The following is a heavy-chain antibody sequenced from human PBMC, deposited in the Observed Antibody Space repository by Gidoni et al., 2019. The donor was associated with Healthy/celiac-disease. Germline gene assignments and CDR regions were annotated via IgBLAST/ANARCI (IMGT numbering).Heavy chain of an antibody. D-gene: IGHD3-10*01. V-gene: IGHV4-31*03. Sequence: QVQLQESGPGLVKPSQTLSLTCTVSGGSIRSGGYYWSWIRQHPGKGLEWIGYIYYSGSTYYNPSLKSRVTISVDTSKNQFSLKLSSVTAADTAVYYCARSKSGRSHYFDYWGQGTLVTVSS. CDR2: IYYSGST. J-gene: IGHJ4*02. CDR1: GGSIRSGGYY. CDR3: ARSKSGRSHYFDY.